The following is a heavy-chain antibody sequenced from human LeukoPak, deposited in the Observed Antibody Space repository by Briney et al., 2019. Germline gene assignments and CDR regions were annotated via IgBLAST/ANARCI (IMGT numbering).Heavy chain of an antibody. CDR3: ARGRIKRGYSYGLFDY. D-gene: IGHD5-18*01. Sequence: SVKVSCKASGGTFSSYAISWVRQAPGQGLEWMGRIIPILGIANYAQKFQGRVTITADKSTSTAYMELSSLRSEDTAVYYCARGRIKRGYSYGLFDYWGQGTLVTVSS. CDR2: IIPILGIA. CDR1: GGTFSSYA. V-gene: IGHV1-69*04. J-gene: IGHJ4*02.